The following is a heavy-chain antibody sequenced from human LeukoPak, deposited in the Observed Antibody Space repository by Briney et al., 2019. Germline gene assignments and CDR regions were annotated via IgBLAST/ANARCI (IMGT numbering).Heavy chain of an antibody. CDR1: GYTFTSYD. CDR2: MNPNSGNT. D-gene: IGHD5-24*01. J-gene: IGHJ4*02. CDR3: ARGREMAPTYYFDY. Sequence: ASVKVSCKASGYTFTSYDINWVRQATGQGLEWMGWMNPNSGNTGYAQKFQGRVTMTRNTSISTAYMELSSLRSEDTAVYYCARGREMAPTYYFDYWGQGTLVTVSS. V-gene: IGHV1-8*01.